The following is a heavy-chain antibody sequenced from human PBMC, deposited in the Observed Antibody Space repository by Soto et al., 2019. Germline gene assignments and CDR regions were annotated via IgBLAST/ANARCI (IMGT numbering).Heavy chain of an antibody. CDR3: ARGGSGWPGDAFDI. J-gene: IGHJ3*02. CDR1: GGTFSSYA. Sequence: QVQLVQSGAEVKKPGSSVKVPCKASGGTFSSYAISWVRQAPGQGLEWMGGINPIFGTANYAQKFQGRVTITADESTSTAYMELSSLRSEDTAVYYCARGGSGWPGDAFDIWGQGTMVTVSA. V-gene: IGHV1-69*12. D-gene: IGHD6-19*01. CDR2: INPIFGTA.